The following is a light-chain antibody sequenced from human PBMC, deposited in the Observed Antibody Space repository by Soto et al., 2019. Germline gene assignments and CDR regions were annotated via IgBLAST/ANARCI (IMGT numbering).Light chain of an antibody. CDR2: DAS. V-gene: IGKV3-11*01. J-gene: IGKJ4*01. CDR3: QQRSNWPPVN. Sequence: EIVLTQSPATLSLSPGERATLSCRASQSVSSYLAWYQQKPGQAPRLLIYDASNRATGIPARFSGSGSGTDFPLTTSSLQHEDGAVYYCQQRSNWPPVNFGGGTKVDIK. CDR1: QSVSSY.